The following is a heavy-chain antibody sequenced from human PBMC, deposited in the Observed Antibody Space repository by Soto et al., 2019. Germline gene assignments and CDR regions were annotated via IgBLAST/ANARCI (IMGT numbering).Heavy chain of an antibody. J-gene: IGHJ2*01. CDR1: GFTFSSYA. CDR2: ISYDGSNK. D-gene: IGHD1-26*01. Sequence: QVQLVESGGGVVQPGRSLRLSCAASGFTFSSYAMHWVRQAPGKGLEWVAVISYDGSNKYYADSVKGRFTISRDNSKNTLDLQINRQRAEDKGLYYCARGPFSGRYFSDWYFDLWGRGPLVTVSS. CDR3: ARGPFSGRYFSDWYFDL. V-gene: IGHV3-30-3*01.